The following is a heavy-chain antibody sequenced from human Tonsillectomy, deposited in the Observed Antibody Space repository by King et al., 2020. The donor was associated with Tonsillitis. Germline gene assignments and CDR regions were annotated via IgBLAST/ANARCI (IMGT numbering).Heavy chain of an antibody. Sequence: DSVRGRFTISRDNSKNTLCLQMSSLRPEDTAVYFCASEGRFGELSRLGAFDIWGQGTMVTVSS. J-gene: IGHJ3*02. D-gene: IGHD3-10*01. V-gene: IGHV3-30*14. CDR3: ASEGRFGELSRLGAFDI.